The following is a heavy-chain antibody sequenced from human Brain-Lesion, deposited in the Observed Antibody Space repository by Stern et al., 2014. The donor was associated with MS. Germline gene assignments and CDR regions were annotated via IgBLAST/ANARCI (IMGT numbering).Heavy chain of an antibody. CDR1: GGSISSGGYY. CDR3: ARGRVVPGFQYYATDV. Sequence: VQLVESGPGLVKPSQTLSLSCTVSGGSISSGGYYWSWIRQPAGKGLEWIGRIFNSGSTSYNPSLKSRVPISIDTSKHQFSLRLNPMAAADTAVYYCARGRVVPGFQYYATDVWGQGTTVIVSS. V-gene: IGHV4-61*02. D-gene: IGHD2-2*01. CDR2: IFNSGST. J-gene: IGHJ6*02.